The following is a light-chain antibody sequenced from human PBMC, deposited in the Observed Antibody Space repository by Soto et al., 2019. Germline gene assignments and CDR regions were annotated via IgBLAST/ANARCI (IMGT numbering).Light chain of an antibody. CDR3: CLYIGANNHV. J-gene: IGLJ1*01. CDR2: EGH. V-gene: IGLV2-23*01. CDR1: SGFVGSFSL. Sequence: QWVLGQPGSVSWSPGQSITISCTGTSGFVGSFSLVSWYQQHPGKAPKVMISEGHRRPSGVPDRFSGSTSVNSASLTISGLQADEEADHYCCLYIGANNHVFGTGTKVTVL.